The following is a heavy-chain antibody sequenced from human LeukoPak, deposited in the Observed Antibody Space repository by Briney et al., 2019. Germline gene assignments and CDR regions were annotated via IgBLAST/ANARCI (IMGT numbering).Heavy chain of an antibody. D-gene: IGHD3-10*01. V-gene: IGHV4-30-2*01. Sequence: TLSLTCAVSGDSISSGDYSWSWIRQPSGKGLEWIGYIFHSGSSYYNPSLKSRVTIPVDKSKNQFSLRLTSVTAADTAVYYCARELWFVNAPGSWFDPWGQGTLVTVSS. CDR2: IFHSGSS. CDR3: ARELWFVNAPGSWFDP. J-gene: IGHJ5*02. CDR1: GDSISSGDYS.